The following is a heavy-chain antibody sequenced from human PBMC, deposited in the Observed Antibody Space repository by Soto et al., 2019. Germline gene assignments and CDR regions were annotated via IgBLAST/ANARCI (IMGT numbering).Heavy chain of an antibody. Sequence: QVQLVQSGAEEKKPGASVKVSCKASGYTFTSYAMHWVRQAPGQRLEWMGWINAGNGNTKYSQKFQGRVTITRDTAASTAYMELSSLRSEDTAVYYCARAVAVPADFDYWGQGTLVTVSS. V-gene: IGHV1-3*05. D-gene: IGHD6-19*01. CDR2: INAGNGNT. CDR3: ARAVAVPADFDY. J-gene: IGHJ4*02. CDR1: GYTFTSYA.